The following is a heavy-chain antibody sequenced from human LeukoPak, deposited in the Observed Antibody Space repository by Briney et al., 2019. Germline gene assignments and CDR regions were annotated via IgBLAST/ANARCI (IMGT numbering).Heavy chain of an antibody. CDR3: ARTTMVRGVTVYYYYGMDV. CDR2: IIPIFGTA. J-gene: IGHJ6*02. CDR1: GGTFSSYA. D-gene: IGHD3-10*01. V-gene: IGHV1-69*13. Sequence: SVKVSCKASGGTFSSYAISWVRQAPGQGLGWMGGIIPIFGTANYAQKFQGRVTITADESTSTAYMELSSLRSEDTAVYYCARTTMVRGVTVYYYYGMDVWGQGTTVTVFS.